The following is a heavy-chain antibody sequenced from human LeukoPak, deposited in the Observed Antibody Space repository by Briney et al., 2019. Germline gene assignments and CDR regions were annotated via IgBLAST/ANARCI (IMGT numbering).Heavy chain of an antibody. CDR3: AKDTVGVRGPYYFDY. V-gene: IGHV3-30*02. Sequence: GGSLRLSCAASGFTFSSYGMHWVRQAPGKGLEWVAFIRYDGSNKYCADSVKGRFTISRDNFKNTLYLQMNSLRAEDTAVYYCAKDTVGVRGPYYFDYWGQGTLVTVSS. CDR2: IRYDGSNK. D-gene: IGHD3-10*01. J-gene: IGHJ4*02. CDR1: GFTFSSYG.